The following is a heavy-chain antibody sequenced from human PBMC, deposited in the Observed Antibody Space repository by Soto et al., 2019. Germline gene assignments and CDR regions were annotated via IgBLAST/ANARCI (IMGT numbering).Heavy chain of an antibody. V-gene: IGHV4-34*01. J-gene: IGHJ5*02. Sequence: QVQLQQWGAGLLKPSETLSLTCAVYGGSFSGYYWSWIRQPPGKGLEWIGEINHSGSTNYNPSLKSRVTISVDTSKSQFSLKLSSVTAADTAVYYCARGRGYCSVGSCYVSPWGQGTLVTVSS. CDR2: INHSGST. CDR3: ARGRGYCSVGSCYVSP. CDR1: GGSFSGYY. D-gene: IGHD2-15*01.